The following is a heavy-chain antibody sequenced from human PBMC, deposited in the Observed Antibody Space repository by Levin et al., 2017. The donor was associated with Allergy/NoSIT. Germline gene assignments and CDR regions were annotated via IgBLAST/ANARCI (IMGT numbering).Heavy chain of an antibody. Sequence: ESLKISCTVSGGSISSYYWSWIRQPPGKGLEWIGYIYHSGSTNYNPSLKSRVTISVDTSKNQFSLKLSSVTAADTAVYYCAREAGYSSSWYVDYWGQGTLVTVSS. D-gene: IGHD6-13*01. J-gene: IGHJ4*02. CDR3: AREAGYSSSWYVDY. V-gene: IGHV4-59*01. CDR1: GGSISSYY. CDR2: IYHSGST.